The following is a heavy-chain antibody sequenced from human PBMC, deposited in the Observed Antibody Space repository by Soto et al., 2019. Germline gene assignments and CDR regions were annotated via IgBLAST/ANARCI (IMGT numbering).Heavy chain of an antibody. CDR3: ARIFGSSGYPPDYYFDY. J-gene: IGHJ4*02. CDR2: IDWDDDK. D-gene: IGHD3-22*01. V-gene: IGHV2-70*01. CDR1: GFSLSTSGMC. Sequence: SGPTLVNPTQTLTLTCTFSGFSLSTSGMCVSWIRQPPGKALEWLALIDWDDDKYYSTSLKTRLTISKDTSKNQVVLTMTNMDPVDTATYYCARIFGSSGYPPDYYFDYWGQGTLVTVSS.